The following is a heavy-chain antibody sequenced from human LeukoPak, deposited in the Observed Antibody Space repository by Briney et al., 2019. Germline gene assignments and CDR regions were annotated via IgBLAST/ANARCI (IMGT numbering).Heavy chain of an antibody. V-gene: IGHV1-46*01. J-gene: IGHJ4*02. CDR1: GYTFSSYY. D-gene: IGHD6-13*01. Sequence: ASVKVSCKASGYTFSSYYMHWVRQAPGQGLEWMGIINPRGGITGYAQNFQGRVTMTRDMSTSTVYMELSSLRSEDTAVYYCARGGSSWYSGAFDIWGQGTLVTVSA. CDR3: ARGGSSWYSGAFDI. CDR2: INPRGGIT.